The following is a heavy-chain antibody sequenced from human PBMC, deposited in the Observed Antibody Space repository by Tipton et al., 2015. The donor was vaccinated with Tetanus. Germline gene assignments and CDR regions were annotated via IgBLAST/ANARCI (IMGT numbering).Heavy chain of an antibody. CDR2: IYYSRDT. Sequence: TLSLTCTVSGGSISSSNYYWSWVRQPPGKGPEWIAYIYYSRDTNYTPSLKSRVTIFIDTSKNQFFLKVKSVTAPDTAVYYCARSPVGATRDSWVQGTLVTGSS. V-gene: IGHV4-61*01. CDR1: GGSISSSNYY. CDR3: ARSPVGATRDS. J-gene: IGHJ4*02. D-gene: IGHD1-26*01.